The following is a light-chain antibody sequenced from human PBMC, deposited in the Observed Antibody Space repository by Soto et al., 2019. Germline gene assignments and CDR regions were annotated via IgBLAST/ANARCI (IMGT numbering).Light chain of an antibody. CDR2: DVS. CDR3: CSYAGNYTDV. Sequence: QSALTQPRSVSGSPGQSVTISCTGTSSDVGGYIYVSWYQQHPGKAPKLMMFDVSKRPSGVPDRFSGSKSDNTASLTISGLHTEDEADYFCCSYAGNYTDVFGTGTKLTVL. J-gene: IGLJ1*01. CDR1: SSDVGGYIY. V-gene: IGLV2-11*01.